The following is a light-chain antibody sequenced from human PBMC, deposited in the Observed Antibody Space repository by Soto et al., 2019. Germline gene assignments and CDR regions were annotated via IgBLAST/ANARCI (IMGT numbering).Light chain of an antibody. J-gene: IGKJ1*01. Sequence: EIVMTQSPATLSVSPGERATLSCRSSQSLSINLAWYQQKPGQAPRLLIYSASTRATGIPSRFSGSGSGTEFTLTISSLQSEDFAVYYCQQYNNWPVFGQGTKV. CDR2: SAS. CDR1: QSLSIN. V-gene: IGKV3-15*01. CDR3: QQYNNWPV.